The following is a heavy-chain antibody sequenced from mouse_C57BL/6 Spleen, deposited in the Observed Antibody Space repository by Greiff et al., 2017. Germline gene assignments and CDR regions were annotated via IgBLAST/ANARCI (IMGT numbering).Heavy chain of an antibody. V-gene: IGHV1-59*01. CDR1: GYTFTSYW. CDR3: VFYYGNSTGYWYFDV. Sequence: VQLQQPGAELVRPGTSVKLSCKASGYTFTSYWMHWVKQRPGQGLEWIGVIDPSDSYTNYNQKFKGKATLTVDTSSSTAYMQLSSLTSEDSAVYYCVFYYGNSTGYWYFDVWGTGTTVTVSS. D-gene: IGHD2-1*01. J-gene: IGHJ1*03. CDR2: IDPSDSYT.